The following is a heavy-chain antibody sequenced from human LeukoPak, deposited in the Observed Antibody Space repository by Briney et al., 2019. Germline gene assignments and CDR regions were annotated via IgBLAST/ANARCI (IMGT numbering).Heavy chain of an antibody. J-gene: IGHJ4*02. Sequence: GGSLRLSCAASGFTFSSYWMSWVRQAPGKGLEWVAHIRQDGSEKYYVDSVKGRFTISRDNSKNTLYLQMNSLRAEDTAVYYCAGGSQWLVFWGQGTLVTVSS. CDR3: AGGSQWLVF. CDR2: IRQDGSEK. CDR1: GFTFSSYW. V-gene: IGHV3-7*01. D-gene: IGHD6-19*01.